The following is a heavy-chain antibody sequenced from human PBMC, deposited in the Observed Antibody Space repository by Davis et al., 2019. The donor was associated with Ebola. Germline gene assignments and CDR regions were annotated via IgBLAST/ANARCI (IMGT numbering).Heavy chain of an antibody. CDR3: AKGGPRYCSGGSCYSEAFDI. V-gene: IGHV3-9*01. CDR2: ISWNSGSI. CDR1: GFTFSSYG. D-gene: IGHD2-15*01. J-gene: IGHJ3*02. Sequence: PGGSLRLSCAASGFTFSSYGMHWVRQAPGKGLEWVSGISWNSGSIGYADSVKGRFTISRDNAKNSLYLQMNSLRAEDTALYYCAKGGPRYCSGGSCYSEAFDIWGQGTMVTVSS.